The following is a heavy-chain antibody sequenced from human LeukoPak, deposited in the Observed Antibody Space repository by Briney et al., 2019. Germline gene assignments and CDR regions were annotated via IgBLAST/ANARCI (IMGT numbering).Heavy chain of an antibody. V-gene: IGHV1-2*02. J-gene: IGHJ4*02. CDR2: INPNSGGT. D-gene: IGHD2-15*01. CDR3: ASLLGYCSGGRCSPYYFDY. CDR1: GYTFTGYY. Sequence: SVKVSCKASGYTFTGYYMHWVRQAPGQGLAWMGWINPNSGGTNYEQKFQGRFNMTRDTSISTAYMELSRLRSDDTAVYYCASLLGYCSGGRCSPYYFDYWGQGTLVTVSS.